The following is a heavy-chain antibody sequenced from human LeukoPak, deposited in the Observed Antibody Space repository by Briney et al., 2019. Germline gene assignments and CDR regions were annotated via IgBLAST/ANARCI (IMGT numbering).Heavy chain of an antibody. CDR1: GGSISSSNW. CDR2: IYHGGST. D-gene: IGHD3-22*01. CDR3: ARVYVSSGSDAFDI. Sequence: PSETLSLTCAVSGGSISSSNWWSWVRQPPGKGLEWIGEIYHGGSTNYNPSLKSRVTISVDKSKNQFSLKLSSVTAADTAVYYCARVYVSSGSDAFDIWGQGTMVTVSS. J-gene: IGHJ3*02. V-gene: IGHV4-4*02.